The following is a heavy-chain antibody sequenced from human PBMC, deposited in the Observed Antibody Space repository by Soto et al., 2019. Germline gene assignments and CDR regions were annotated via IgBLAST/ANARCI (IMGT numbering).Heavy chain of an antibody. J-gene: IGHJ6*02. CDR2: ISGSGGST. V-gene: IGHV3-23*01. Sequence: EVQLLESGGGLVQPGGSLRLSCAASGFTFSSYAMSCARQAPGKGLEWGSAISGSGGSTYYADSVKGRFTISRDNSKITRYLRMNSLRAEDTDVYYCAKVHSSSSSGGADYYYYGMDVWGQGTTVTVSS. CDR1: GFTFSSYA. D-gene: IGHD6-6*01. CDR3: AKVHSSSSSGGADYYYYGMDV.